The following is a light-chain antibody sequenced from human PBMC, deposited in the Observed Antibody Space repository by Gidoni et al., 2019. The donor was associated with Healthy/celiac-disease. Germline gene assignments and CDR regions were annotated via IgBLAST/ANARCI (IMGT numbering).Light chain of an antibody. CDR1: QSVSSN. J-gene: IGKJ1*01. Sequence: EIVMTQSPATLSVSPGERATLSCRASQSVSSNLARYQQKPGPAPRLLIYGASPRATGIPARFSGSGSGTEFTLTISSLQSEDFAVYYCQQYNNWPWTFGQGTKVEIK. CDR3: QQYNNWPWT. CDR2: GAS. V-gene: IGKV3-15*01.